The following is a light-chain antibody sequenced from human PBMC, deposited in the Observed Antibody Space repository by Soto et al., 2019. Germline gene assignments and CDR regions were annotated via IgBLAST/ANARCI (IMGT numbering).Light chain of an antibody. J-gene: IGKJ1*01. V-gene: IGKV1-5*01. CDR2: DSS. CDR3: QQYDGYSPQT. Sequence: DIQRPQSPSTLFACVGDRVTITCRGSQSVRNWLAWYQQKPGRAPQLLIYDSSTLESGVPSRFRGSGSGTEFTLTINGLQPDDFATYYCQQYDGYSPQTFGQGTKVDIK. CDR1: QSVRNW.